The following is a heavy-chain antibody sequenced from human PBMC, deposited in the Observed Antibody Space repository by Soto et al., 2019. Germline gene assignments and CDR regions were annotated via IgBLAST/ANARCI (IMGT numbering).Heavy chain of an antibody. Sequence: EVQLVESGGGLVKPGGSLRLSCAASGFTFSAYTMNWVRQAPGKGLEWVSSLDPSSTYIYYADSVKGRVTLSKDNAKNSLFLRLNSLRADDTARYYCVRGSYGDYDSWGQGTLVTVSS. CDR2: LDPSSTYI. J-gene: IGHJ5*01. D-gene: IGHD4-17*01. V-gene: IGHV3-21*02. CDR3: VRGSYGDYDS. CDR1: GFTFSAYT.